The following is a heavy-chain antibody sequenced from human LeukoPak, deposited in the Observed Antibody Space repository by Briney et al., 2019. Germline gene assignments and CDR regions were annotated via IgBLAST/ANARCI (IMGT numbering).Heavy chain of an antibody. Sequence: SETLSLTCTVSGVSVSSGSYYWSWIRQPPGKGLEWSGYIYYSGSTNYNPSLKSRVTISVDTSKNQFSLKLSSVTAADTAVYYCASHSDGSGWYGEGLDYWGQGTLVTVSS. CDR2: IYYSGST. V-gene: IGHV4-61*01. CDR3: ASHSDGSGWYGEGLDY. CDR1: GVSVSSGSYY. D-gene: IGHD6-19*01. J-gene: IGHJ4*02.